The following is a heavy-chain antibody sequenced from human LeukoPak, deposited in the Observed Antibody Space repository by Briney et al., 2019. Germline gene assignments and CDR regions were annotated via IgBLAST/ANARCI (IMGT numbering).Heavy chain of an antibody. Sequence: KPSETLSLTCAVYGGSFSGYYWSWIRQPPGKGLEWIGEINHSGSTNYNPSLKSRVTISVDTSKNQFSLKLSSVTAADTAVYYCAAVAYYYGTDVWGQGTLVTVSS. V-gene: IGHV4-34*01. J-gene: IGHJ6*02. CDR3: AAVAYYYGTDV. CDR1: GGSFSGYY. CDR2: INHSGST. D-gene: IGHD2-15*01.